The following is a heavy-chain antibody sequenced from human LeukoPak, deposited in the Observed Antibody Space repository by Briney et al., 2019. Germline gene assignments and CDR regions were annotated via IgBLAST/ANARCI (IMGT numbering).Heavy chain of an antibody. Sequence: SETLSLTCSVSGDSMNSYYWSWIRQPAGKVLEWIGRMYTSGATKYNPSFQSRVTMSVDTSKNHFYLRLNSLTVADTAVYYCARDQVFGSGVKAFDIWGQGTLVIVSS. CDR1: GDSMNSYY. V-gene: IGHV4-4*07. CDR3: ARDQVFGSGVKAFDI. D-gene: IGHD3-10*01. J-gene: IGHJ3*02. CDR2: MYTSGAT.